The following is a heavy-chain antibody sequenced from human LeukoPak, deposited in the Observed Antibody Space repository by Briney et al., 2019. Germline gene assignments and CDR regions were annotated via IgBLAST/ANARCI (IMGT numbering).Heavy chain of an antibody. CDR1: GSTFSSYA. CDR2: ISYDGSNK. Sequence: PGRSLRLSCAASGSTFSSYAMHWVRQAPGKGLEWVAVISYDGSNKYYADSVKGRFTISRDNSKNTLYLQMNSLRAEDTAVYYCARAYDILTGYYSFWGQGTLVTVSS. J-gene: IGHJ4*02. CDR3: ARAYDILTGYYSF. D-gene: IGHD3-9*01. V-gene: IGHV3-30-3*01.